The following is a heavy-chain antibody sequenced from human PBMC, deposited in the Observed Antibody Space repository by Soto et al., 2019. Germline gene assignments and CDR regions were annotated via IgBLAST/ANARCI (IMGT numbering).Heavy chain of an antibody. V-gene: IGHV1-18*01. D-gene: IGHD6-19*01. J-gene: IGHJ3*02. Sequence: ASVKVSCKASGYTFTSYGSSWGRQAPGQGLEWMGWISAYNGNTNYAQKLQGRVTMTTDTSTSTAYMELRSLGSDDTAVYYCARDSVAGTGFGFDIWGQGTMVTVSS. CDR2: ISAYNGNT. CDR1: GYTFTSYG. CDR3: ARDSVAGTGFGFDI.